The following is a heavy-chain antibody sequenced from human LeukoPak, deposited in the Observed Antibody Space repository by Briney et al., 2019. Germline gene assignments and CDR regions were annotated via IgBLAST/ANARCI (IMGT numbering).Heavy chain of an antibody. CDR1: GGSISSGDYY. CDR3: AREGSSWYFFDY. V-gene: IGHV4-30-4*08. D-gene: IGHD6-13*01. CDR2: IYYSGST. Sequence: PSETLSLTCTVSGGSISSGDYYWSWIRQPPGKGLEWIGYIYYSGSTYYNPSLKSRVTISVDTSKNQFSLKLGSVTAADKAVYYCAREGSSWYFFDYWGPGTLVTVSS. J-gene: IGHJ4*02.